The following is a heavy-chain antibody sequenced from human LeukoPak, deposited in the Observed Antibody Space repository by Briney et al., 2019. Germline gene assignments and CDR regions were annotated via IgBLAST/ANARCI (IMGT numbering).Heavy chain of an antibody. J-gene: IGHJ4*02. Sequence: PGGSLRLSCAASGFTFSDYYVDWVRQAPGKELEWVGRIRKKANRYATEYGASVKGRFTISRDDSRNSLYLQMNSLNTEDTAVYYCARSSSNCYPLFDSSGQGTLATVSS. CDR1: GFTFSDYY. CDR3: ARSSSNCYPLFDS. V-gene: IGHV3-72*01. D-gene: IGHD6-13*01. CDR2: IRKKANRYAT.